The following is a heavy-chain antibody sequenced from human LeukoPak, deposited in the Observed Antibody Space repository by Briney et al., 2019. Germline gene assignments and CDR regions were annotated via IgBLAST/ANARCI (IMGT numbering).Heavy chain of an antibody. V-gene: IGHV1-18*01. Sequence: VSVKVSCKASGYSFTSYGISWVRQAPGQGLEWMGWISTYNGNTNYAQNLQGRVTITTDASTSTVYMELGSLRSDDTAVYYCARRSLGPTTVVTPADYWGQGTLVTVSS. CDR1: GYSFTSYG. J-gene: IGHJ4*02. CDR3: ARRSLGPTTVVTPADY. CDR2: ISTYNGNT. D-gene: IGHD4-23*01.